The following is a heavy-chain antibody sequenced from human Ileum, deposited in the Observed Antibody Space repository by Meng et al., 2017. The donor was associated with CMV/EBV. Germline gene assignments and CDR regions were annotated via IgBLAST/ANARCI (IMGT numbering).Heavy chain of an antibody. V-gene: IGHV4-61*01. CDR3: ARWGVIEAYDI. CDR2: IHHSGNT. CDR1: GGSVSTNNHY. D-gene: IGHD2/OR15-2a*01. J-gene: IGHJ3*02. Sequence: SETLSLTCAVSGGSVSTNNHYWNWIRQPPGKGLEWIGFIHHSGNTMQNPSFDSRVAMSVDVSKNQISLRLRSVTAADTAIYFCARWGVIEAYDIWGQGKQVTGSS.